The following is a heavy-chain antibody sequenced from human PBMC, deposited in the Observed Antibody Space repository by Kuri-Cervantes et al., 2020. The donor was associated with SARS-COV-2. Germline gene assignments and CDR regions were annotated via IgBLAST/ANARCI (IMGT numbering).Heavy chain of an antibody. V-gene: IGHV3-9*01. CDR2: ISWNSGSI. D-gene: IGHD2/OR15-2a*01. J-gene: IGHJ2*01. Sequence: GGSLRLSCAASGFTFDDYAMHWIRQAPGKGLEWVSGISWNSGSIGYADSVKGRFTISRDNAKNSLYLQMNSLRAEDTALYYCASRGNSRNWYFDLWGRGTLVTVSS. CDR1: GFTFDDYA. CDR3: ASRGNSRNWYFDL.